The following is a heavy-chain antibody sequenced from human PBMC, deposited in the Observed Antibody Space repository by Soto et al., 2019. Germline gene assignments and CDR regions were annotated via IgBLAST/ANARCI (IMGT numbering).Heavy chain of an antibody. V-gene: IGHV1-8*01. Sequence: QVQLVQSGAEVKKPGASVKVSCKASGYTFTSYDIHWVRQATGQGLEWMGWMNPNSGNTGYAQKFQGRVTMTRNTSISTAYMELSSLRSEDTAVYYCARGPSNYGPIDMDVWGKGTTVTVSS. CDR1: GYTFTSYD. D-gene: IGHD4-4*01. J-gene: IGHJ6*03. CDR3: ARGPSNYGPIDMDV. CDR2: MNPNSGNT.